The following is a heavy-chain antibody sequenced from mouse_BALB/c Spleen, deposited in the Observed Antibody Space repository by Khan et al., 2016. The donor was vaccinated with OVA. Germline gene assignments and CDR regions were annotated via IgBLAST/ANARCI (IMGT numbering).Heavy chain of an antibody. J-gene: IGHJ2*01. CDR1: GYSITSGYA. CDR2: ISYSGVT. D-gene: IGHD1-1*01. CDR3: ARGNYYGYYFDY. Sequence: EVKLEESGPGLVKPSQSLSLTCTVTGYSITSGYAWNWIRQFPGNKLEWMGYISYSGVTSYTPSPKSRISITRDTSKNQFFLQLNSVTTEDTATYYCARGNYYGYYFDYWGQGTTLTVSA. V-gene: IGHV3-2*02.